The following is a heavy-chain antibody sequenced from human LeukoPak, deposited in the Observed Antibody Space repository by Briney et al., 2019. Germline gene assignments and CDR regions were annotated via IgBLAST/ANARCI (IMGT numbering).Heavy chain of an antibody. Sequence: SQTLSLTCTVSGGSVNSGDYYWSWIRQPPGKGLEWIGHVFYSGSTNYNPSLRSRVTLSVDTTKSQFSLKLSSVTAADTAVYYCARAGGYCSSTRCYNWFDPWGQGTLVTVSS. J-gene: IGHJ5*02. V-gene: IGHV4-61*08. CDR2: VFYSGST. D-gene: IGHD2-2*01. CDR1: GGSVNSGDYY. CDR3: ARAGGYCSSTRCYNWFDP.